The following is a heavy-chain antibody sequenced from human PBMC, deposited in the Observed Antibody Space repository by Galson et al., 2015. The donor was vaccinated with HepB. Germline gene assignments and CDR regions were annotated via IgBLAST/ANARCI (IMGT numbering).Heavy chain of an antibody. J-gene: IGHJ2*01. Sequence: SLRLSCAASGFAFSSYWMSWVRQAPGKGLEWVSYISSSGNTIYYADSVKGRFTISRDNAKNSLYLQMNSLRAEDTAVYYCARDPYQWLGWYFDLWGRGTLVTVSS. V-gene: IGHV3-48*03. D-gene: IGHD6-19*01. CDR3: ARDPYQWLGWYFDL. CDR1: GFAFSSYW. CDR2: ISSSGNTI.